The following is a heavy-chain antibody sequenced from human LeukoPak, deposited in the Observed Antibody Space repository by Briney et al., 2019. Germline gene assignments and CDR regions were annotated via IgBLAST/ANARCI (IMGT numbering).Heavy chain of an antibody. Sequence: GGSLRLSCAASGFTFSSYAMSWVRQAPGKGLEWVSAISGSGGSTYYADSVKGRFSVSRDIYKNTVYLQMNSLRVEDAAVYFCARGSGWYDYWGQGTLVTVSS. J-gene: IGHJ4*02. D-gene: IGHD6-19*01. CDR2: ISGSGGST. V-gene: IGHV3-23*01. CDR1: GFTFSSYA. CDR3: ARGSGWYDY.